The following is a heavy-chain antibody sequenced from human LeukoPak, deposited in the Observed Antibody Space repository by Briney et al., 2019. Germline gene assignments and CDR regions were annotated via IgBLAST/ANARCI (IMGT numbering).Heavy chain of an antibody. D-gene: IGHD4-23*01. CDR1: GFTFSSYG. CDR2: IRYDGSNK. Sequence: GGSLRLSCAASGFTFSSYGMHWVRQAPGKGLEWVAFIRYDGSNKYYADSVKGRFTISRDDAKNSLYLQMNSLRAEDTAVYYCARDYGGSSPFDYWGQGTLVTVSS. CDR3: ARDYGGSSPFDY. V-gene: IGHV3-30*02. J-gene: IGHJ4*02.